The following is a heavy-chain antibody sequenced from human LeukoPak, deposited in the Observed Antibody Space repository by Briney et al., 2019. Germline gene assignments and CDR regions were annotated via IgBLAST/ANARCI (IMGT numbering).Heavy chain of an antibody. Sequence: PGGSLRLSCAAFGFTFSSYWMSWVRQAPGKGLEWVSTISGSGGSTYYADSVKGRFTISRDSSKNTLYLQMNSLGAEDTAVYYCAASSGSYSKFLYWGQGTLVTVFS. D-gene: IGHD1-26*01. CDR2: ISGSGGST. J-gene: IGHJ4*02. CDR1: GFTFSSYW. CDR3: AASSGSYSKFLY. V-gene: IGHV3-23*01.